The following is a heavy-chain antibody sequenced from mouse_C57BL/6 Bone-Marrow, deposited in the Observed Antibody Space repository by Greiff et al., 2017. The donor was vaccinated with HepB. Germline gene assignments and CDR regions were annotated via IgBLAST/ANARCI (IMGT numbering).Heavy chain of an antibody. D-gene: IGHD1-1*01. CDR1: GYTVTSYW. J-gene: IGHJ1*03. CDR2: IYPGSGST. Sequence: VQLQQPGAELVKPGASVKMSCKASGYTVTSYWITWVKQRPGQGLEWIGDIYPGSGSTNYNEKFKSKATLTVDTSSSTAYMQLSSLTSEDSAVYYCERRYYGSSWYFDVWGTGTTVTVSS. CDR3: ERRYYGSSWYFDV. V-gene: IGHV1-55*01.